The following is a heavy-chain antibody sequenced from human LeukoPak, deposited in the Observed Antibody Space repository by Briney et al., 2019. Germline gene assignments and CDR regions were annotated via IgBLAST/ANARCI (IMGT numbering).Heavy chain of an antibody. V-gene: IGHV3-74*01. CDR2: INSGGSGT. D-gene: IGHD3-3*01. CDR3: AKYYDFWSGYYRAGFDY. J-gene: IGHJ4*02. Sequence: GGSLRLSCAASGFNFASHWMHWVRQTPGKGLVWVSRINSGGSGTSYADSVEGRFTISRDNAKNALYLQMNSLRAEDTAVYYCAKYYDFWSGYYRAGFDYWGQGTLVTVSS. CDR1: GFNFASHW.